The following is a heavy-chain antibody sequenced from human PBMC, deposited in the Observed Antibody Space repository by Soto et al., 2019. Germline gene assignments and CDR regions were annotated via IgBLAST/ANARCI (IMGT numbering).Heavy chain of an antibody. CDR3: ARALGYYDSSGYYGHFDY. D-gene: IGHD3-22*01. CDR1: GFTFSSYA. J-gene: IGHJ4*02. V-gene: IGHV3-30-3*01. CDR2: ISYDGSNK. Sequence: QVQLVESGGGVVQPGRSLRLSCAASGFTFSSYAMHWVRQAPGKGLEWVAVISYDGSNKYYVDSVKGRFTISRDNFKNPLYLQMNSLRAEDTAVYYCARALGYYDSSGYYGHFDYWGQGTLVTVSS.